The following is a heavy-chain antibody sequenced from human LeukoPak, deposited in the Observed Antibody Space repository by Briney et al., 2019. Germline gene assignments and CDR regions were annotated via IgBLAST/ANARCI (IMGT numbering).Heavy chain of an antibody. Sequence: GGSLRLSCAASGFTFSSYGMHWVRQAPGKGLEWVAVISYDGSNKYYADSVKGRFTISRDNSKNTLYLQMNSLRAEDTAVYYCARVRGGSGSYFPDYWGQGTLVTVSS. V-gene: IGHV3-30*03. D-gene: IGHD3-10*01. CDR2: ISYDGSNK. CDR1: GFTFSSYG. J-gene: IGHJ4*02. CDR3: ARVRGGSGSYFPDY.